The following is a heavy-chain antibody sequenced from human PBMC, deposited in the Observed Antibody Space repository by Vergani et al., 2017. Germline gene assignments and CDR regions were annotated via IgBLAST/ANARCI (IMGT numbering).Heavy chain of an antibody. J-gene: IGHJ4*02. CDR1: GGSFSGYY. V-gene: IGHV4-34*01. CDR2: IYYSGST. D-gene: IGHD6-19*01. CDR3: ARVLRKQWLVGI. Sequence: QVQLQQWGAGLLKPSETLSLTCAVYGGSFSGYYWSWIRQPPGKGLEWIGYIYYSGSTYYNPSLKSRVTISVDTSKNQFSLKLSSVTAADTAVYYCARVLRKQWLVGIWGQGTLVTVSS.